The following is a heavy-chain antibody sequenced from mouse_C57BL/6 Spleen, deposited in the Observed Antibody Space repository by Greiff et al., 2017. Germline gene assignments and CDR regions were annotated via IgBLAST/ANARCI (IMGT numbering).Heavy chain of an antibody. CDR1: GYSITSGYY. D-gene: IGHD1-1*01. V-gene: IGHV3-6*01. CDR2: ISYDGSN. Sequence: VQLLQSGPGLVKPSQSLSLTCSVTGYSITSGYYWYWIRQFPGNKLEWLGYISYDGSNNYNPSLNNRISITRDTAKIQFFLKLNSVTTEDTATYYCARGTVVDAMDDWGQGASVTVSS. J-gene: IGHJ4*01. CDR3: ARGTVVDAMDD.